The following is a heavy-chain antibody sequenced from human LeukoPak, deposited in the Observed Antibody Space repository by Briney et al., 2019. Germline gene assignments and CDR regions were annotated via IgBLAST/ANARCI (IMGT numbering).Heavy chain of an antibody. CDR3: ARSDFWSGYPFTH. D-gene: IGHD3-3*01. CDR1: GGSFSGYD. J-gene: IGHJ1*01. V-gene: IGHV4-34*01. Sequence: SETLSLTCAVYGGSFSGYDWSWIRQPPGKGLEWIGEINHSGSTNYNPSLKSRVTISVDTSKNQFSLKLSSVTAADTAVYYRARSDFWSGYPFTHWGQGTLVTVSS. CDR2: INHSGST.